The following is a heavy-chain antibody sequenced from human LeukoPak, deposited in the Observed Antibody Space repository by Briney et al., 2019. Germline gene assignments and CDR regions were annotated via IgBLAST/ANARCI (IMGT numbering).Heavy chain of an antibody. CDR2: MNPNSGNT. CDR3: ARAVTFNWNYRSRYFDY. J-gene: IGHJ4*02. Sequence: ASVKVSCKASGHTFTGYYMHWVRQAPGQGLEWMGWMNPNSGNTGYAQKFQGRVTMTRNTSISTAYMELSSLRSEDTAVYYCARAVTFNWNYRSRYFDYWGQGTLVTVSS. CDR1: GHTFTGYY. V-gene: IGHV1-8*02. D-gene: IGHD1-7*01.